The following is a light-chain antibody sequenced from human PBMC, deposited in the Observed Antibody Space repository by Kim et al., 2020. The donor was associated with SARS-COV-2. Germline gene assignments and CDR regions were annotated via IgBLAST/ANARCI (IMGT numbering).Light chain of an antibody. J-gene: IGKJ1*01. Sequence: ASEGDRVTITCWASQDISNYLAWFQLRRGNAPKLLIYAASALQPGVPSRFSGSGSGTDFTLTVTSLQPEDVATYYCQKCDSAPWTFGQGTKVDIK. CDR2: AAS. V-gene: IGKV1-27*01. CDR3: QKCDSAPWT. CDR1: QDISNY.